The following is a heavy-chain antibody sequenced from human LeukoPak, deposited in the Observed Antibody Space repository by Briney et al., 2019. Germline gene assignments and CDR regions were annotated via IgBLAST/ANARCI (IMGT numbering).Heavy chain of an antibody. CDR1: GFTFGDYA. CDR2: IRSKAYGGTT. CDR3: TSKYGDYDILATRSFDP. J-gene: IGHJ5*02. V-gene: IGHV3-49*04. D-gene: IGHD4-17*01. Sequence: GGSLRLSCTASGFTFGDYAMSWVRQAPGKGLEWVGFIRSKAYGGTTEYAASVKGRFTISRDDSKSIAYLQMNSLKTEDTAVYYCTSKYGDYDILATRSFDPWGQGTLVTVSS.